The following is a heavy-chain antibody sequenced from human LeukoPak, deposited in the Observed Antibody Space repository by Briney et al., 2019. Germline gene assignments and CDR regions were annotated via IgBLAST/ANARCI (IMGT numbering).Heavy chain of an antibody. CDR1: GFTFSSYA. CDR2: ISGSGGST. CDR3: AKETSSGNFVTIDC. J-gene: IGHJ4*02. V-gene: IGHV3-23*01. D-gene: IGHD1-26*01. Sequence: GGSLRLSCAASGFTFSSYAMSWVRQAPGKGLEWVSAISGSGGSTYYADSVKGRFTISRDNSKNTLYLQMNSLRAGDTAVYYCAKETSSGNFVTIDCWGQGALVTVSS.